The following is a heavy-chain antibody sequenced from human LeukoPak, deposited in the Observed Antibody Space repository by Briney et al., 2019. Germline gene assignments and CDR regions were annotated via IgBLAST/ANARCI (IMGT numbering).Heavy chain of an antibody. CDR1: GGSISSGDYY. V-gene: IGHV4-31*03. CDR2: IYYSGST. CDR3: ARDRGVRGVFDY. Sequence: PSETLSLTCTVSGGSISSGDYYWSWIRQPPGKGLEWIGYIYYSGSTYYNPSLKSRVTISVDTSKNQFSLKLSSVTAADTAVYYCARDRGVRGVFDYWGQGTLVTVSS. J-gene: IGHJ4*02. D-gene: IGHD3-10*01.